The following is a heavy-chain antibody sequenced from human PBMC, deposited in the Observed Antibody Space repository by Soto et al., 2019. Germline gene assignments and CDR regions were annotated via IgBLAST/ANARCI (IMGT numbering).Heavy chain of an antibody. CDR2: ISYDGSNK. V-gene: IGHV3-30*18. CDR3: AKGFLYYDFWSGYNRPERLTRNGMDV. J-gene: IGHJ6*02. Sequence: PGGSLRLSCAASGFTFSSYGMHWVRQAPGKGLEWVAVISYDGSNKYYADSVKGRFTISRDNSKNTLYLQMNSLRAEDTAVYYCAKGFLYYDFWSGYNRPERLTRNGMDVWGQGTTVTVSS. D-gene: IGHD3-3*01. CDR1: GFTFSSYG.